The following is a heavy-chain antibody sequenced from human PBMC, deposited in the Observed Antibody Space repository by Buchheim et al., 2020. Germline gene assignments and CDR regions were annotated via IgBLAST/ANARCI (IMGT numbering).Heavy chain of an antibody. Sequence: QVQLVESGGGVVQPGRSLRLSCAASGFTFSSYGMHWVRQAPGKGLEWVAVISYDGSNKYYADSVKGRFTLSRDNSKNTLYLQMNSLRAEDTAVYYCAKAGGGSGSYLLDYWGQGTL. J-gene: IGHJ4*02. CDR3: AKAGGGSGSYLLDY. D-gene: IGHD3-10*01. CDR2: ISYDGSNK. V-gene: IGHV3-30*18. CDR1: GFTFSSYG.